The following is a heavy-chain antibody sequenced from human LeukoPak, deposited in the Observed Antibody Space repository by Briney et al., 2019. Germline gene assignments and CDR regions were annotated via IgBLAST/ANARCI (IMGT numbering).Heavy chain of an antibody. V-gene: IGHV1-69*04. Sequence: GASVKVSCKASGGTFSSYAISWVRQAPGQGLEWMGRIIPILGIANYAQKFQGRVTITADKSTSTAYMELSSLRSEDTAVYYCAREHYYDSSGYYQYYFDYWGQGTLVTVSS. CDR3: AREHYYDSSGYYQYYFDY. D-gene: IGHD3-22*01. CDR1: GGTFSSYA. CDR2: IIPILGIA. J-gene: IGHJ4*02.